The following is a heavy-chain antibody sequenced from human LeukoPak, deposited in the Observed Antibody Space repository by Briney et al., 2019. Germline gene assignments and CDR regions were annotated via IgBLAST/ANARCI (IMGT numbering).Heavy chain of an antibody. Sequence: ASVKVSCTSSGFAFNRYGFSWVRQPPGQGPEWLGWISAYDGRTNFAQNLQGRLTLTTDTSTTTAYMELRSLTSDDTAVYYCARDPSNTVGRYIYFDYWGQGTHHTVSS. CDR3: ARDPSNTVGRYIYFDY. D-gene: IGHD5-18*01. V-gene: IGHV1-18*01. CDR1: GFAFNRYG. CDR2: ISAYDGRT. J-gene: IGHJ4*02.